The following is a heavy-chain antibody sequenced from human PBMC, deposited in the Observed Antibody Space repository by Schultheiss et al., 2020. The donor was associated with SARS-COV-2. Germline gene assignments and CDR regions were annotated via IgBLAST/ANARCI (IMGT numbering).Heavy chain of an antibody. V-gene: IGHV3-23*01. CDR2: ISGSGGST. J-gene: IGHJ4*02. CDR3: AKEGANYYDSSGPYDY. Sequence: ESLKISCAASGFTFSSYAMSWVRQAPGKGLEWVSAISGSGGSTYYADSVKGRFTISRDNSKNTLYLQMNSLRAEDTAVYYCAKEGANYYDSSGPYDYWGQGTLVTVSS. CDR1: GFTFSSYA. D-gene: IGHD3-22*01.